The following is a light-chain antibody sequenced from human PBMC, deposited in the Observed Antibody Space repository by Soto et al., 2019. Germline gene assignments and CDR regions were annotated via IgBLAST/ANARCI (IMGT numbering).Light chain of an antibody. V-gene: IGKV3-20*01. Sequence: IVLTQSPATLSVSPGESATLSFRASQNVARNYLAWFQQRPGQAPRLLIYDASTRATGIPDRFSGSGSGTDFTLTISRLEPEDFAVYFCQQYATSPLAFGGGTKVDIK. CDR3: QQYATSPLA. CDR2: DAS. CDR1: QNVARNY. J-gene: IGKJ4*01.